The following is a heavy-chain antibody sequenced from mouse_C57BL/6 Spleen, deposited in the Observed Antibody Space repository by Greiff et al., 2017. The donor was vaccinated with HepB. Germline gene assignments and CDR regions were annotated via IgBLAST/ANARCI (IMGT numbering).Heavy chain of an antibody. J-gene: IGHJ2*01. CDR1: GYTFTSYW. CDR3: ARGGTTVVATPFDY. Sequence: VQLQQPGTELVKPGASVKLSCKASGYTFTSYWMHWVKQRPGQGLEWIGNINPSNGGTNSNEKFKSKATLTVDKSSRTAYMPLSSLTSEDSAVYYCARGGTTVVATPFDYWGQGTTLPVSS. V-gene: IGHV1-53*01. D-gene: IGHD1-1*01. CDR2: INPSNGGT.